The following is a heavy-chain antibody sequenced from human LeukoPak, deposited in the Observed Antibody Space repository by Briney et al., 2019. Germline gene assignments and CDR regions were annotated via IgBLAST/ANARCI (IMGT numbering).Heavy chain of an antibody. Sequence: GGSLRLSCEASGFTFSSHSMNWVRQAPGKGLEWVSSISSSSSYIYYADSVKGRFTISRDNAKNSLYLQMNSLRAEDTAVYYCARESYYYDSSGYYSSFDYWGQGTLVTASS. CDR2: ISSSSSYI. CDR3: ARESYYYDSSGYYSSFDY. V-gene: IGHV3-21*01. J-gene: IGHJ4*02. CDR1: GFTFSSHS. D-gene: IGHD3-22*01.